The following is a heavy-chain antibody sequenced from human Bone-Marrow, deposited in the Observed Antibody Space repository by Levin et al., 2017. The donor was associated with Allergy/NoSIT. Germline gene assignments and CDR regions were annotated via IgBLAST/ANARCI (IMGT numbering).Heavy chain of an antibody. V-gene: IGHV4-39*01. D-gene: IGHD5-24*01. CDR2: IYYSGST. J-gene: IGHJ3*02. CDR3: ARRQGYGYNPRGAFDS. Sequence: PSETLSLTCTVSGGSISSSSYYWGWIRQPPGKGLEWIGSIYYSGSTYYNPSLKSRVTISVDTSKNQFSLKLSSVTAADTAVYYCARRQGYGYNPRGAFDSWGQGTMVTVSS. CDR1: GGSISSSSYY.